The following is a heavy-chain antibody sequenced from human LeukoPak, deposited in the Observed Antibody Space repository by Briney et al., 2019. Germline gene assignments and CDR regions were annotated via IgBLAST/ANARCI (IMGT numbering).Heavy chain of an antibody. J-gene: IGHJ5*02. Sequence: GGSVNDSRQASGYTLTDYYMHSVRQAPGQGGEWMGCINPNSGDTNYAQKFQGRVTMTRDTSISTAYMELSRLRSDDTAVYYCARDWSGYSGYERYNWFDPWGQGTLVTVSS. V-gene: IGHV1-2*02. CDR1: GYTLTDYY. CDR2: INPNSGDT. CDR3: ARDWSGYSGYERYNWFDP. D-gene: IGHD5-12*01.